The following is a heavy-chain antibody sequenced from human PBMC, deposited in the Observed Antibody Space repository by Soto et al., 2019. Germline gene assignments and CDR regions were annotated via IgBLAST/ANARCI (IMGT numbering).Heavy chain of an antibody. V-gene: IGHV1-18*01. CDR2: ISAYNGNT. J-gene: IGHJ5*02. Sequence: GASVKVSCKASGYTFTSYGISWVRQAPGQGLEWMGWISAYNGNTNYAQKLQGRVTMTTDTSTSTAYMELRSLRSDDTAVYYCARRYYDSSAPSAGNWFDPWGQGTLVTVSS. CDR3: ARRYYDSSAPSAGNWFDP. CDR1: GYTFTSYG. D-gene: IGHD3-22*01.